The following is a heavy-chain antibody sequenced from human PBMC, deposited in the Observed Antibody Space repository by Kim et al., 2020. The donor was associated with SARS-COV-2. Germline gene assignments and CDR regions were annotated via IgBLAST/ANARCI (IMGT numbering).Heavy chain of an antibody. CDR1: GFTFNRYW. V-gene: IGHV3-74*01. CDR2: INNDGTNK. D-gene: IGHD3-22*01. J-gene: IGHJ4*02. Sequence: GGSLRLSCVASGFTFNRYWMHWVRQGPGKGLVWVPRINNDGTNKNYADSVKGRFTISRDNAKNTLYLQMNSLRVEDTAVYYCARRYYDSSGVYYFDYWGQGTLVTVSS. CDR3: ARRYYDSSGVYYFDY.